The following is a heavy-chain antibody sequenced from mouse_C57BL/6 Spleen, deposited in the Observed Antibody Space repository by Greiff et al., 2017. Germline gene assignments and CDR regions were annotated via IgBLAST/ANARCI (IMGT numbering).Heavy chain of an antibody. CDR2: ISRGGDYI. CDR1: GFTFSSYA. Sequence: EVQVVEPGEGLVKPGGSLKLSCAASGFTFSSYAMSWVRQTPEKRLAWVAYISRGGDYIYYADTVTGRFTISRDNARNTLYLQMSSLKSDDTAMYYCTSDPYYEDSREWYFDGGGTGTTVTVAS. CDR3: TSDPYYEDSREWYFDG. J-gene: IGHJ1*03. D-gene: IGHD1-1*01. V-gene: IGHV5-9-1*02.